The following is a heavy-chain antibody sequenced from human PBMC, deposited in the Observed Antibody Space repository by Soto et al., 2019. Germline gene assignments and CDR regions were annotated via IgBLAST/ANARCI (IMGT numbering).Heavy chain of an antibody. J-gene: IGHJ5*02. Sequence: TLSLTCTVSGGSISSYYWSWIRQPPGKGLEWIGYIYYSGSTNYNPSLKSRVTISVDTSKNQFSLKLSSVTAADTAVYYCARARPKYYYGSGSYYNQGSQFDPWGQGTLVTVSS. CDR2: IYYSGST. CDR1: GGSISSYY. CDR3: ARARPKYYYGSGSYYNQGSQFDP. D-gene: IGHD3-10*01. V-gene: IGHV4-59*01.